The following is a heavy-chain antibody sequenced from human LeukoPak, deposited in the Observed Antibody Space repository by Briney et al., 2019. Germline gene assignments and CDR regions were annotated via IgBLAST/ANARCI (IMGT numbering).Heavy chain of an antibody. J-gene: IGHJ6*02. D-gene: IGHD6-13*01. V-gene: IGHV4-59*01. CDR1: GVSISNYY. CDR3: ARDRPYSSSWYWAGYYGMDV. CDR2: VYYSGNT. Sequence: PSETLSLTCSVSGVSISNYYWTWIRQPPGKGLEWVGYVYYSGNTNYNPSLKSRVTISVDTSKKQLSLRLTSVTAADTAVYYCARDRPYSSSWYWAGYYGMDVWGQGTTVTVSS.